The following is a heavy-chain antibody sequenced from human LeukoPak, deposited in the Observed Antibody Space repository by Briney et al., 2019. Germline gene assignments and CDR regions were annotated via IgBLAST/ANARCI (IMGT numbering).Heavy chain of an antibody. D-gene: IGHD6-13*01. CDR1: GYTLPELS. CDR2: FDPEECET. V-gene: IGHV1-24*01. CDR3: ATRAYSSSWASQSNWFDP. Sequence: GSSVKVSRKVSGYTLPELSMHWVRQAPGKALEWMGGFDPEECETNYAQKLLGRVTMTEDTSQDTAYMELSSLRSEDTAVYYCATRAYSSSWASQSNWFDPWGQGTLVTVSS. J-gene: IGHJ5*02.